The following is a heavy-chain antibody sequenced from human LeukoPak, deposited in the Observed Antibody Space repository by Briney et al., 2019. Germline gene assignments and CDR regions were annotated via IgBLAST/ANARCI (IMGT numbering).Heavy chain of an antibody. V-gene: IGHV1-2*02. CDR3: ARGGGGLAY. J-gene: IGHJ4*02. CDR1: GYSFTDYF. Sequence: ASVKVSCKASGYSFTDYFIHWVRQAPGQGLEWMGWINPNSGGTNYAQKFQGRVAMTRDTSISTAYMELTSLTSDDTAVYFCARGGGGLAYWGPGTLVTVSS. D-gene: IGHD2-15*01. CDR2: INPNSGGT.